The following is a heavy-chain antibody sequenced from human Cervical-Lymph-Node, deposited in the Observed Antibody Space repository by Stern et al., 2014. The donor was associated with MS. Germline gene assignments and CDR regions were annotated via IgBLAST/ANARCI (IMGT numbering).Heavy chain of an antibody. CDR3: ARSPPYYEFWNDYYYFDY. Sequence: QITLKESGPALVKPTQTLTLTCTFSGFSLSTSGMRVSWIRQPPGKALEWLARIDGDDDKFYSTSLKTRTTISKDTSKNHVVLTMTNMDPVDTATYYCARSPPYYEFWNDYYYFDYWGQGTLVAVSS. J-gene: IGHJ4*02. CDR1: GFSLSTSGMR. D-gene: IGHD3-3*01. CDR2: IDGDDDK. V-gene: IGHV2-70*04.